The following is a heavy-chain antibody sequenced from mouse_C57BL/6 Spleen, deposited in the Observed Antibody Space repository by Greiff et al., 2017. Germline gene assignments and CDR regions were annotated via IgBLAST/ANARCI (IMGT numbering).Heavy chain of an antibody. V-gene: IGHV1-63*01. J-gene: IGHJ4*01. Sequence: QVQLQQSGAELVRPGTSVKMSCKASGYTFTNYWIGWAKQRPGHGLEWIGDIYPGGGYTNYNEKFKGQATLTADKSSSTAYMQFSSLTSADSDSDYCARWIYDGYYYAMDYWGQGTSVTVSS. CDR2: IYPGGGYT. CDR3: ARWIYDGYYYAMDY. CDR1: GYTFTNYW. D-gene: IGHD2-3*01.